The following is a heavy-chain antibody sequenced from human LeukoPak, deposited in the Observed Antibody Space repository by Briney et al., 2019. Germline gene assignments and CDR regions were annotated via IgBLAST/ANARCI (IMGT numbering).Heavy chain of an antibody. CDR1: GFTFSSYG. Sequence: AGGSLRLSCAASGFTFSSYGMHWVRQAPGKGLEWVAFIRYDGSNKYYADSVKGRFTISRDNSKNKRYLQMNSLRAEDTAVYYCAKDKRYSGPLWGPGIDYWGQGTLVTVSS. CDR2: IRYDGSNK. J-gene: IGHJ4*02. CDR3: AKDKRYSGPLWGPGIDY. D-gene: IGHD1-26*01. V-gene: IGHV3-30*02.